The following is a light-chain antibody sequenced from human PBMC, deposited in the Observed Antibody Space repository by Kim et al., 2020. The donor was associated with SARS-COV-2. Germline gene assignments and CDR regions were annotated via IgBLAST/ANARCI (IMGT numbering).Light chain of an antibody. CDR3: QQYGSSPLYT. J-gene: IGKJ2*01. Sequence: SPGERATLSCRASQSVSSSYLAWYQQKPGQAPRLLIYGASSRATGIPDRFSGSGSGTDFTLTISRLEPEDFAVYYCQQYGSSPLYTFGQGTSWRS. CDR1: QSVSSSY. V-gene: IGKV3-20*01. CDR2: GAS.